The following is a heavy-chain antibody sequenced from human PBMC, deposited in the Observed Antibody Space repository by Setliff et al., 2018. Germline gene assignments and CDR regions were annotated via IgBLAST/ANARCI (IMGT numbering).Heavy chain of an antibody. J-gene: IGHJ4*01. CDR2: IYPGDSET. D-gene: IGHD6-19*01. CDR1: GYTLARHW. V-gene: IGHV5-51*01. Sequence: GESLKLSCQGSGYTLARHWIAWVRQMPGKGLEWMAIIYPGDSETRYNPSFQGQVTISADKSINTAYLQWSSLKASDTAIYFCARRTGFAVAGFDHWGRGTLVTSPQ. CDR3: ARRTGFAVAGFDH.